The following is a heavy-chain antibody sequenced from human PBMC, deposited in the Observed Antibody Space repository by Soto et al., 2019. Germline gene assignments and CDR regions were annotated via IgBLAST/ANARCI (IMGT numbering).Heavy chain of an antibody. Sequence: GGSLRLSCAASGFTFSDYYMSWIRQAPGKGLEWVSYISSSGSTIYYADSVKGRFTISRDNAKNSLYLQMNSLRAEDTAVYYCARVEKDIVVVPAAMRLLNYYYYMDVWGKGTTVTVSS. CDR2: ISSSGSTI. CDR1: GFTFSDYY. J-gene: IGHJ6*03. V-gene: IGHV3-11*01. D-gene: IGHD2-2*01. CDR3: ARVEKDIVVVPAAMRLLNYYYYMDV.